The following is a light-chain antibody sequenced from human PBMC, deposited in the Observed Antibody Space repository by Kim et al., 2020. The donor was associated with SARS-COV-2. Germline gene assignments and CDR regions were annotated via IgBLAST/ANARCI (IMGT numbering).Light chain of an antibody. CDR2: DVS. Sequence: GQSVTISCTGSSSDIGGYHYVSWYQQHPGKAPKLIIYDVSGRPSGVPDRFSGSESGNTASLTISGLQTEDEADYYCCSYAGTYTLIFGGGTQLTVL. CDR3: CSYAGTYTLI. J-gene: IGLJ2*01. CDR1: SSDIGGYHY. V-gene: IGLV2-11*03.